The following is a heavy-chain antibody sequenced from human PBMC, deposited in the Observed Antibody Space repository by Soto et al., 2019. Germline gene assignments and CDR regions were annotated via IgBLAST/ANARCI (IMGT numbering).Heavy chain of an antibody. V-gene: IGHV3-48*01. CDR1: GFTFRTYS. CDR2: ITSTSSTI. J-gene: IGHJ3*02. D-gene: IGHD4-17*01. CDR3: ARRNRVTNEYAFDI. Sequence: PGGSLRLSCAASGFTFRTYSMNWVRQAPGKGLEWVSHITSTSSTIYYADSVRGRFTISRDNAENSLYLQMNSLRAEDTAVYYCARRNRVTNEYAFDIWGQGTMVTVSS.